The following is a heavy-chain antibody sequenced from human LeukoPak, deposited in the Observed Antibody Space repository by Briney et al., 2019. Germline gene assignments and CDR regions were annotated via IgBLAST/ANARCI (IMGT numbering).Heavy chain of an antibody. V-gene: IGHV4-4*07. CDR1: GGSIGSYY. D-gene: IGHD6-19*01. CDR2: IYTSGST. Sequence: SETLSLTCTVSGGSIGSYYWSWIRQPAGKGLEWIGRIYTSGSTNYNPSLKSRVTMSVDTSKNQFSLKLSSVTAADTAVYYCARESRSSGWYGVDCYYYYMDVWGKGTTVTISS. CDR3: ARESRSSGWYGVDCYYYYMDV. J-gene: IGHJ6*03.